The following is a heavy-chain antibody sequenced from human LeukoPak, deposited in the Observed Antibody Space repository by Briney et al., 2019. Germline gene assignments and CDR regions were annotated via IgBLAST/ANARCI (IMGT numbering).Heavy chain of an antibody. Sequence: GASVQDSCKASEYTFTDYSIHWIRQAPGQGLDWIARIPPNTGGTHHAQEFRDKITMTRDTSISPAYIELSRLISDDTAVYYCARGGRSGYRYFDYWGQGTLVTVSS. J-gene: IGHJ4*02. CDR3: ARGGRSGYRYFDY. CDR1: EYTFTDYS. D-gene: IGHD5-18*01. CDR2: IPPNTGGT. V-gene: IGHV1-2*06.